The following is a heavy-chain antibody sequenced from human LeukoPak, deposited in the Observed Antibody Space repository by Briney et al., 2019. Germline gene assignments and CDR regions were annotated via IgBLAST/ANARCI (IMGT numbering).Heavy chain of an antibody. V-gene: IGHV4-34*01. CDR1: GGSFSGYY. CDR3: ARGIQYSSSSEKLPTARDDY. Sequence: PSETLSLTCAVYGGSFSGYYWSWIRQPPGKGLEWIGEINHSGSTNYNPSLKSRVTISVDTSKNQFSLKLSSVTAADTAVYYCARGIQYSSSSEKLPTARDDYWGQGTLVTVSS. CDR2: INHSGST. D-gene: IGHD6-6*01. J-gene: IGHJ4*02.